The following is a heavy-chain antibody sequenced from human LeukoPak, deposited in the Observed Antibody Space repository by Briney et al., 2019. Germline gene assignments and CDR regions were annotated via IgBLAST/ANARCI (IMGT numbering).Heavy chain of an antibody. CDR1: GFTFSSYA. CDR3: AKDSSYCGGDCYSLAPNWFDP. J-gene: IGHJ5*02. CDR2: ISGSGGSS. D-gene: IGHD2-21*02. V-gene: IGHV3-23*01. Sequence: GGSLRLSCAASGFTFSSYAMSWVRQAPGKGLEWVSAISGSGGSSYYADSVKGRFIISRDNSKNTLYLQMNSLRAEDTAVYYCAKDSSYCGGDCYSLAPNWFDPWGQGTLVTVSS.